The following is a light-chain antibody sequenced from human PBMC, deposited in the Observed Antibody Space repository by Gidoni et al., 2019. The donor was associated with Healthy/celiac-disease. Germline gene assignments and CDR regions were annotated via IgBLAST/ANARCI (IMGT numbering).Light chain of an antibody. CDR1: QSVLYSPNNKNY. Sequence: DIVMTQSTDSLALSLGERATINCKSSQSVLYSPNNKNYLAWYQQKPGQPPKLLIYWASTRESGVPDRFSGSGSGTDFTLTISSLQAEDVAVYYCQQYYSTPFTFGPGTKVDIK. CDR2: WAS. CDR3: QQYYSTPFT. V-gene: IGKV4-1*01. J-gene: IGKJ3*01.